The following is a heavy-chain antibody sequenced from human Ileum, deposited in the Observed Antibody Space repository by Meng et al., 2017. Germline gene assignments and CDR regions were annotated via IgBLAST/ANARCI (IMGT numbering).Heavy chain of an antibody. CDR3: ARDLLRGVTSR. D-gene: IGHD3-10*01. CDR2: ITDSGSTT. Sequence: GGSLRLSCAASGFTFSSYAMTWVRQAPGKGLECVSVITDSGSTTYYADSVKGRFTISRDNSKNTLFLQMNSLRAEDTAVYYCARDLLRGVTSRWGQGNLVNGAS. J-gene: IGHJ4*02. V-gene: IGHV3-23*01. CDR1: GFTFSSYA.